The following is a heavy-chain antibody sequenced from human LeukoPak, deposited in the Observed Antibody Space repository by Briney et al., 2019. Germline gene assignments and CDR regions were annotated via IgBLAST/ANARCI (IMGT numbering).Heavy chain of an antibody. CDR2: ISSSNNYI. Sequence: KPGGSLRLSCAASGFTFSNYNMNWVRQAPGKGLEWLSSISSSNNYIYYADSVKGRFTISRDNSKNSLYLQMNSLRTEDTALYYCAKGVGGQLWSNAGAYWGQGTLVTVSS. CDR1: GFTFSNYN. V-gene: IGHV3-21*04. CDR3: AKGVGGQLWSNAGAY. D-gene: IGHD5-18*01. J-gene: IGHJ4*02.